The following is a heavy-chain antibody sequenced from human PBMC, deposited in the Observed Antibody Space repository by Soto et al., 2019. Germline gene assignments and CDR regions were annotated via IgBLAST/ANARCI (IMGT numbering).Heavy chain of an antibody. CDR2: IWYDGSNK. CDR1: GFTFSSYG. D-gene: IGHD3-22*01. CDR3: ARDDQYYYDSSGYYAEYFQH. V-gene: IGHV3-33*01. J-gene: IGHJ1*01. Sequence: QVQLVESGGGVVQPGRSLRLSCAASGFTFSSYGMHWVRQAPGKGLEWVAGIWYDGSNKYYADSVKGRFTISRDNSKNTLYLQMNSLRAEDTAVYYCARDDQYYYDSSGYYAEYFQHWGQGTLVSVSS.